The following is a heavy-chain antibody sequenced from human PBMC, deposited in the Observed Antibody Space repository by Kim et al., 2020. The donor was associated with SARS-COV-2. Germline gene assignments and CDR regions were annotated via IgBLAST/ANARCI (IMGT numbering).Heavy chain of an antibody. Sequence: GGSLRLSCSASGFSFSSYGMHWVRQAPGKGLEWVSGISNNGGSEYYADSVKGRFTISRDNSKKTLYLQMSNLRTEDTAVYYCVRSIAVPGRAYWGPGTLVTVSS. CDR3: VRSIAVPGRAY. CDR1: GFSFSSYG. CDR2: ISNNGGSE. V-gene: IGHV3-30*03. D-gene: IGHD3-3*02. J-gene: IGHJ4*02.